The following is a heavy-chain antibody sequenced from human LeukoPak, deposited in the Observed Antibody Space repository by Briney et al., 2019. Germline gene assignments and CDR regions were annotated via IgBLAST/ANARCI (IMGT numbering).Heavy chain of an antibody. CDR1: GGSISSGSYY. V-gene: IGHV4-30-4*08. CDR3: ASGGGYSYGRPYYFDY. J-gene: IGHJ4*02. D-gene: IGHD5-18*01. Sequence: SQTLSLTCTVSGGSISSGSYYWSWIRQPPGKGLEWIGYIYYSGSTYYNPSLKSRVTISVDTSKNQFSLKLSSVTAADTAVYYCASGGGYSYGRPYYFDYWGQGTLVTVSS. CDR2: IYYSGST.